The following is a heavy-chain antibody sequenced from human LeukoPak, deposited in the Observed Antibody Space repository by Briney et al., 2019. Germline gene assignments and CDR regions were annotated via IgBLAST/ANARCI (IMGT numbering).Heavy chain of an antibody. CDR2: IYHSGST. V-gene: IGHV4-59*08. J-gene: IGHJ3*02. Sequence: MASETLSLTCTVSGGSISSYYWSWIRQPPGKGLEWIGSIYHSGSTYYNPSLKSRVTISVDTSKNQFSLKLSSVTAADTAVYYCARHYGDYVPDAFDIWGQGTMVTVSS. D-gene: IGHD4-17*01. CDR1: GGSISSYY. CDR3: ARHYGDYVPDAFDI.